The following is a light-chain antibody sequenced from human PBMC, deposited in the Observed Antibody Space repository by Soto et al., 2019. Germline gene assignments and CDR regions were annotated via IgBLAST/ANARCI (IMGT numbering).Light chain of an antibody. V-gene: IGLV2-11*01. CDR3: CSYAGSYTFV. Sequence: QSALTQPRSVSGSPGQSVTISCTGTSSDVGRYNHVSWYQQHPGKAPKLMIYDVSKRPSGVPDRFSGSKSGNTASLTISGLQAEDEADYYCCSYAGSYTFVFGGGTKVTVL. CDR2: DVS. J-gene: IGLJ2*01. CDR1: SSDVGRYNH.